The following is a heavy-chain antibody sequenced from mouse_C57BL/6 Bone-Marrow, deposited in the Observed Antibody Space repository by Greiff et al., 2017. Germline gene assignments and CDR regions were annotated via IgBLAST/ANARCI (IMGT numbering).Heavy chain of an antibody. D-gene: IGHD1-1*01. CDR1: GIDFSRYW. Sequence: EVHLVASGGGLVQPGGSLKLSCAASGIDFSRYWMSWVRRAPGKGLEWIGEINPDSSTINYAPSLKDKFIISRDNAKNTLDLQMSKVRSEDTALYYCARPRYYYGSSYWYFDVWGTGTTVTVSS. V-gene: IGHV4-1*01. CDR3: ARPRYYYGSSYWYFDV. J-gene: IGHJ1*03. CDR2: INPDSSTI.